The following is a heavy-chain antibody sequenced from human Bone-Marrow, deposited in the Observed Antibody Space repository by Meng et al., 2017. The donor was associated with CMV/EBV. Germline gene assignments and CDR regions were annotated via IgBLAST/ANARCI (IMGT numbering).Heavy chain of an antibody. CDR3: AKVPTYYYDASGYYHVDY. CDR2: ISGSGART. D-gene: IGHD3-22*01. Sequence: GESLKISCAASGFTFSSYAMSWVRQAPGKGLEWVSVISGSGARTQNAASVKGRFIISRDNSKNTLYLQMNSLRAEDTAVYYCAKVPTYYYDASGYYHVDYWGQGSLVTVSS. CDR1: GFTFSSYA. V-gene: IGHV3-23*01. J-gene: IGHJ4*02.